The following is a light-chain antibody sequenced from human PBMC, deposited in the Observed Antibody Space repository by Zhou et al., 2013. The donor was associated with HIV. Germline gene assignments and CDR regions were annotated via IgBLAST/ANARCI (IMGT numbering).Light chain of an antibody. J-gene: IGKJ1*01. CDR1: QSISSW. CDR2: KAS. CDR3: QQYDNLWT. V-gene: IGKV1-5*03. Sequence: DIQMTQSPSTLSASVGDRVTITCRASQSISSWLAWYQQKPGKAPKLLIYKASTLESGVPSRFRGSGYGTEFTLTVAGLQPEDFATYFCQQYDNLWTFGPGTRVDVK.